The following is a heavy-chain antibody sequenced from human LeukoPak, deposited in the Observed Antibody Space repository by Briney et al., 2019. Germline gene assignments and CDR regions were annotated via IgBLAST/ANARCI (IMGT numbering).Heavy chain of an antibody. CDR3: ARGQSGSHFDY. V-gene: IGHV3-48*04. D-gene: IGHD3-3*01. Sequence: GGSLRLSCAASGFTFSSYSMNWVRQAPGKGLEWVSYISSSGSTIYYADSVKGRFTISRDNAKNSLYLQMNSLRAEDTAVYYCARGQSGSHFDYWGQGTLVTVSS. CDR1: GFTFSSYS. CDR2: ISSSGSTI. J-gene: IGHJ4*02.